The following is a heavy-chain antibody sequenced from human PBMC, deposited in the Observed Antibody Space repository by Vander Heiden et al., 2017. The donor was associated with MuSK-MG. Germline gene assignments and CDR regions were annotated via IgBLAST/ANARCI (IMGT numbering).Heavy chain of an antibody. CDR2: ISSSSSYI. CDR3: ARERDYGMDV. CDR1: GFTFSSYS. Sequence: EVQLVESGGGLVKPGGSLRLSCAAYGFTFSSYSMNGVRQAPGKGLEWVSSISSSSSYIYYADSVKGRFTISRDNAKNSLYLQMNSLRAEDTAVYYCARERDYGMDVWGQGTTVTVSS. J-gene: IGHJ6*02. V-gene: IGHV3-21*01.